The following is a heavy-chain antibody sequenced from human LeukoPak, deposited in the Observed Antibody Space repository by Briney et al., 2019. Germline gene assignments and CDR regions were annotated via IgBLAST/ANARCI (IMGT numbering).Heavy chain of an antibody. CDR1: GYTLTELS. D-gene: IGHD2-2*03. J-gene: IGHJ4*02. CDR3: ASGYCSSTSCYDPRYSFGL. CDR2: FYPGDGER. V-gene: IGHV1-24*01. Sequence: ASVKVTCKVSGYTLTELSMHWVRQPPGKGLGWMGGFYPGDGERINSQKVHGRVTMTEDRYPDKAYMDLSRLRSEDTAVYYCASGYCSSTSCYDPRYSFGLWGRGTRVSVS.